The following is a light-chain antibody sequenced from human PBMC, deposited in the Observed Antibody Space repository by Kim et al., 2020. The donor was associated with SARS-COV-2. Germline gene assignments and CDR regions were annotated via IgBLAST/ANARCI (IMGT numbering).Light chain of an antibody. Sequence: ASVGDRVTITCRASQSISSYLNWYQQKPGKAPKLLIYAASVLQSGVPSRFSGSGFETDFTLTISSLQPEDFATYYCQQANHFPWTFGQGTKVDIK. CDR3: QQANHFPWT. V-gene: IGKV1D-12*01. CDR1: QSISSY. CDR2: AAS. J-gene: IGKJ1*01.